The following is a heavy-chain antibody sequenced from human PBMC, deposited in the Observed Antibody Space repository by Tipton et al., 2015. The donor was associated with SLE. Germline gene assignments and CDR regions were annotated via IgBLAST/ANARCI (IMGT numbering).Heavy chain of an antibody. CDR2: INHLGST. J-gene: IGHJ4*02. CDR1: GGSMNSGGYS. D-gene: IGHD5-24*01. Sequence: TLSLTCAVSGGSMNSGGYSWNWVRQPPGKGLEWIGEINHLGSTNYNPSLKSRVTISIDMPKNQFSLKVNSVTAADTAVYFFARTRDFDFWGQGTLVTVSS. CDR3: ARTRDFDF. V-gene: IGHV4-30-2*01.